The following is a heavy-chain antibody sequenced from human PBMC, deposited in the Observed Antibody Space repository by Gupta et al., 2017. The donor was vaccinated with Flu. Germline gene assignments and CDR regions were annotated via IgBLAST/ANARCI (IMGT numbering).Heavy chain of an antibody. V-gene: IGHV3-74*03. D-gene: IGHD4-17*01. CDR2: INPDGSST. CDR1: GFTFSTSY. CDR3: ATVTSGC. Sequence: EMHLVEHGGGLVPPGGPQRLSCAASGFTFSTSYLQWVRQAPGKGLVWVSRINPDGSSTTYAESVKGRFTISRDNAKNTLYLQMNSLGDDDTAVYYCATVTSGCWGQGTLVTVSS. J-gene: IGHJ4*02.